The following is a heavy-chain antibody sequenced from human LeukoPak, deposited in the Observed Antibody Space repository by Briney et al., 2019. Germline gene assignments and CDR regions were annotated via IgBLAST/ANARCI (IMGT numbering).Heavy chain of an antibody. Sequence: GGSLRLSCAASGITFSGYYMSWIRQAPGKGLEWVSYIIGSGSAIFYADSVKGRFTISRDNAKNSLYLQMSSLRAEDTAVYYCARVRGYCSGGSCYGYYLGYWGQGTLVTVSS. CDR3: ARVRGYCSGGSCYGYYLGY. V-gene: IGHV3-11*01. CDR1: GITFSGYY. J-gene: IGHJ4*02. D-gene: IGHD2-15*01. CDR2: IIGSGSAI.